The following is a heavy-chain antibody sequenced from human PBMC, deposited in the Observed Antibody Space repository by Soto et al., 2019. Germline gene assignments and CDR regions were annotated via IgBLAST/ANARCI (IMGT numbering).Heavy chain of an antibody. CDR3: AALSGGSFVGGDAFDI. CDR1: GGSISSSSYY. Sequence: LSLTCTVSGGSISSSSYYWGWIRQPPGKGLEWIGSIYYSGSTYYNPSLKSRVTISVDTSKNQFSLKLSSVTAADTAVYYCAALSGGSFVGGDAFDIWGQGTMVTVSS. CDR2: IYYSGST. J-gene: IGHJ3*02. D-gene: IGHD2-15*01. V-gene: IGHV4-39*01.